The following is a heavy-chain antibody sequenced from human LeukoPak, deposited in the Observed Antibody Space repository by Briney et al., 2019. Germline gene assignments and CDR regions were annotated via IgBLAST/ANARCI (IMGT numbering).Heavy chain of an antibody. CDR3: ARVISSSWHEDY. D-gene: IGHD6-13*01. J-gene: IGHJ4*02. CDR1: GFTFSSYS. Sequence: GGSLRLSCAASGFTFSSYSMNWVRQAPGKGLEWVSSISSSSSYIYYADSVKGRFTISRDNAKNSLYLQMNSLRAEDTAVYYCARVISSSWHEDYWGQGTLVTVSS. V-gene: IGHV3-21*01. CDR2: ISSSSSYI.